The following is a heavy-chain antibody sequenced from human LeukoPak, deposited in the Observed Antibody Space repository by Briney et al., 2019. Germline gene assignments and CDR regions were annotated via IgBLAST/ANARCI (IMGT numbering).Heavy chain of an antibody. V-gene: IGHV3-33*01. D-gene: IGHD2-21*02. Sequence: GRSLRLSCAASGFTFSSYGMHWVRQAPGKGLEWVAVIWYDGSNKYYADSVKGRFTISRDNSKNTLYLQMNSLRAEDTAVYYCARERSPCGGDCYFSPNWFDPWGQGTLVTVSS. CDR3: ARERSPCGGDCYFSPNWFDP. CDR2: IWYDGSNK. CDR1: GFTFSSYG. J-gene: IGHJ5*02.